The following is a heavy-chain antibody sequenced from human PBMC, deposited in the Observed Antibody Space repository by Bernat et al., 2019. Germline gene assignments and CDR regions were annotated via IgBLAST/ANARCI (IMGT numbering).Heavy chain of an antibody. J-gene: IGHJ6*02. CDR3: ARDTSPLPPSSSWYGPYYYGMDV. Sequence: EVQLVESGGGLVKPGGSLRLSCAASGFTFSSYSMNWVRQAPGKGLEWVSSISSSSSYIYYADSVKDRFTISRDNAKNSLYLQMNSLSAEDTAVYYCARDTSPLPPSSSWYGPYYYGMDVWGQGTTVTVSS. V-gene: IGHV3-21*01. D-gene: IGHD6-13*01. CDR1: GFTFSSYS. CDR2: ISSSSSYI.